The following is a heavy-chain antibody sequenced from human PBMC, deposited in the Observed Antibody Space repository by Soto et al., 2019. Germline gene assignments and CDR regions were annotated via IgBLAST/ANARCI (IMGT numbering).Heavy chain of an antibody. CDR3: VSLQTSGWPGVH. J-gene: IGHJ4*02. CDR1: GFSFSGYY. CDR2: IYPNTETT. D-gene: IGHD6-25*01. Sequence: ASVKVSCKASGFSFSGYYIQWVRQAPGQGPEWLGWIYPNTETTDSSKKFQGRVTMTSDMSTRTVYMELRDRRSDDTVVYYCVSLQTSGWPGVHWGQGTLVTVSS. V-gene: IGHV1-2*02.